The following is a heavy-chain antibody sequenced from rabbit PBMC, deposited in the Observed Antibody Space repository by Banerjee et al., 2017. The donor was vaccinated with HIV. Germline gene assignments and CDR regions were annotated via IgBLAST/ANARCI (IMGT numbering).Heavy chain of an antibody. Sequence: QGQLKETGGGLVQPGGSLTLSCKASGFDFNDYYMTWVRQAPGKGLEWIGITYVGKVNVDYASWAIGRFTISKTSSTTVTLQMTSLTVADTATYFCARDMVGYGIWGSDLWGPGTLVTVS. CDR1: GFDFNDYY. V-gene: IGHV1S45*01. CDR2: TYVGKVNV. J-gene: IGHJ4*01. D-gene: IGHD7-1*01. CDR3: ARDMVGYGIWGSDL.